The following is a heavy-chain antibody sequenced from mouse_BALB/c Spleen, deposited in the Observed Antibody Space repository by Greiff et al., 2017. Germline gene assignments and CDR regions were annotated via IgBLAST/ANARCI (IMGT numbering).Heavy chain of an antibody. CDR2: ISYDGSN. V-gene: IGHV3-6*02. D-gene: IGHD2-14*01. CDR3: ARYRYDERAFDY. CDR1: GYSITSGYY. Sequence: EVKLQESGPGLVKPSQSLSLTCSVTGYSITSGYYWNWIRQFPGNKLEWMGYISYDGSNNYNPSLKNRISITRDTSKNQFFLKLNSVTTEYTATYDSARYRYDERAFDYWGQGTTLTVSS. J-gene: IGHJ2*01.